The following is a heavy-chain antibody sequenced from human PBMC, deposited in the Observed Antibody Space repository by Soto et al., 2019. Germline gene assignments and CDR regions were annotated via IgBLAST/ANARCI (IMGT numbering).Heavy chain of an antibody. CDR2: ISAYNGNT. CDR3: ASPFPEIPYAASYNWNYEGAFDI. J-gene: IGHJ3*02. Sequence: QVHLVQSGAEVKKPGASVKVSCKASGYTFTSYGISWVRQAPGQGLEWMGWISAYNGNTNYAQKLQGRVTMTTDTSTSTADMELRGLRSDDTAVYYCASPFPEIPYAASYNWNYEGAFDIWGQGTMVTVSS. D-gene: IGHD1-7*01. V-gene: IGHV1-18*01. CDR1: GYTFTSYG.